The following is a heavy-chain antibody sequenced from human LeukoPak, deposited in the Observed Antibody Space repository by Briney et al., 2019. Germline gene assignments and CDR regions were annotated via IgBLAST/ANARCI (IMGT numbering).Heavy chain of an antibody. CDR3: ARGAYIVAPSWFDP. V-gene: IGHV3-11*04. Sequence: GGSLRLSCAASGFTFSDYYMSWIRQAPGKGLEWVSYISSSGSTIYYADSVKGRFTISRDNAKNSLYLQMNSLRAEDTAVYYCARGAYIVAPSWFDPWGQGTLVTVSS. CDR2: ISSSGSTI. J-gene: IGHJ5*02. CDR1: GFTFSDYY. D-gene: IGHD5-12*01.